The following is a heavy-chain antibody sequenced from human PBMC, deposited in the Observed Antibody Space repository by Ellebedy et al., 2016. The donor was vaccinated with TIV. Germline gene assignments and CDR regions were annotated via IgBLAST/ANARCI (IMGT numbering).Heavy chain of an antibody. D-gene: IGHD3-10*01. CDR1: HDPISSSSSY. CDR2: IYFSGST. Sequence: SETLSLTCSVSHDPISSSSSYWGWIRQPPGKGLEWIGSIYFSGSTYYSPSLKSRVTISVDTSKNQFSLKLRSVTAADTAVYFCASREILWFGELSGWFDPWGQGILVIVSS. CDR3: ASREILWFGELSGWFDP. V-gene: IGHV4-39*01. J-gene: IGHJ5*02.